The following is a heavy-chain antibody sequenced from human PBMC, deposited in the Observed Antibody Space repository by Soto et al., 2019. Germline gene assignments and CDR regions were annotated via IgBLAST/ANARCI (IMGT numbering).Heavy chain of an antibody. CDR2: IKQDGSEK. J-gene: IGHJ4*02. CDR3: ARGWSHFDY. CDR1: GRIFSSYW. Sequence: EVHLVESGGGLVQPGGSLRLSCAASGRIFSSYWMSWVRQAPGKGLEWVANIKQDGSEKYYVDSVKGRFTISRDNAKSSLYLQMNSLRTEDTAVYYCARGWSHFDYWGQGTLVTVSS. V-gene: IGHV3-7*03.